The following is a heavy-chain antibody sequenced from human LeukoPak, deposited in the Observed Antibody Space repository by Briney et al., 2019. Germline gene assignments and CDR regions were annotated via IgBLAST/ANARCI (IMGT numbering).Heavy chain of an antibody. J-gene: IGHJ5*02. CDR1: GGSISSYY. Sequence: SETLSLTCTVSGGSISSYYWSWIRQPPGKGLEWIGYIYYSGSTNHNPSLKSRVTISVDTSKNQFSLKLSSVTAADTAVYYCANGGYCSSTSCYPNWFDPWGQGTLVTVSS. CDR3: ANGGYCSSTSCYPNWFDP. D-gene: IGHD2-2*01. CDR2: IYYSGST. V-gene: IGHV4-59*01.